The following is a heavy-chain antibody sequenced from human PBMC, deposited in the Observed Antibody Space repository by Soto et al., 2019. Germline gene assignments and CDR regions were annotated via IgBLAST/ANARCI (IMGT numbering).Heavy chain of an antibody. V-gene: IGHV3-21*01. CDR2: ISSSSSYI. Sequence: GGSLRLSCAASGFTFSSYSVNWVRQAPGKGLEWVSSISSSSSYIYYADSVKGRFTISRDNAKNSLYLQMNSLRAEDTAVYYCAREGRVYDILTGYYSYYYYGMDVWGQGTTVTVSS. D-gene: IGHD3-9*01. CDR3: AREGRVYDILTGYYSYYYYGMDV. CDR1: GFTFSSYS. J-gene: IGHJ6*02.